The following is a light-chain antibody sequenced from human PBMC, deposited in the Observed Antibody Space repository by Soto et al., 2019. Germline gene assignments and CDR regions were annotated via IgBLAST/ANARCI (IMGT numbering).Light chain of an antibody. CDR2: GAT. J-gene: IGKJ1*01. V-gene: IGKV3-15*01. CDR1: KNVLSD. Sequence: EILLTQSPDTLSVSPGETATLSCRASKNVLSDLAWYQQKPGQDPRLLVYGATTRATDAPAKFRGRGSGTEFSLTISSLQSEDSATYYCQQYRSWPRTFGQGSKVEI. CDR3: QQYRSWPRT.